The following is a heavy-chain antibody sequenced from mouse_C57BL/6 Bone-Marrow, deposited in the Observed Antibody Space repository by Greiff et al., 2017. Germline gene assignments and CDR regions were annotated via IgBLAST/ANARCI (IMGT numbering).Heavy chain of an antibody. CDR3: ARSVLWLRRYYAMDY. CDR2: IHPNSGST. D-gene: IGHD2-2*01. Sequence: QVQLQQSGAELVKPGASVKLSCKASGYTFTSYWMHWVKQRPGQGLEWIGMIHPNSGSTNYNEKFKSKATLTVDKSSSTAYMQLSSLTSEDSAVYYCARSVLWLRRYYAMDYWGQGTSVTVSS. CDR1: GYTFTSYW. J-gene: IGHJ4*01. V-gene: IGHV1-64*01.